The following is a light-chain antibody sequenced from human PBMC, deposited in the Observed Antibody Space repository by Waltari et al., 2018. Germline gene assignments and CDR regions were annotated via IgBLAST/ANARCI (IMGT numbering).Light chain of an antibody. CDR1: SGHSSYA. CDR2: VNIDGSH. CDR3: QTWGTGIQV. J-gene: IGLJ2*01. Sequence: QLVLTQSPSASASLGASVKLTCTLSSGHSSYAIAWPPQQPEKGPRYLMKVNIDGSHNKGDGIPDRFSGSSSGAERYLTISSLQSEDEADYYCQTWGTGIQVFGGGTKLTVL. V-gene: IGLV4-69*01.